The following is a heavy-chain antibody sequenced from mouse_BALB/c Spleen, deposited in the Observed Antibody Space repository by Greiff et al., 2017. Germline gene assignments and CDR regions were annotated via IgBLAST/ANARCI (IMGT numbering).Heavy chain of an antibody. J-gene: IGHJ3*01. CDR1: GYTFTDYA. V-gene: IGHV1S137*01. D-gene: IGHD1-1*01. Sequence: VKLQESGAELVRPGVSVKISCKGSGYTFTDYAMHWVKQSHAKSLEWIGVISTYYGDASYNQKFKGKATMTVDKSSSTAYMELARLTSEDSAIYYCARGYYGSSQAWFAYWGQGTLVTVSA. CDR3: ARGYYGSSQAWFAY. CDR2: ISTYYGDA.